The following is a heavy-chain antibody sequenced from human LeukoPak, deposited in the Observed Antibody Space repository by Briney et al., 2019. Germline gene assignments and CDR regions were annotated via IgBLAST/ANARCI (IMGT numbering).Heavy chain of an antibody. Sequence: GGSLRLSCAASGFTFSSYAMSWVRQAPGKGLEWVSAISGSGGSTYYADSVKGRFTISRENAKNSLYLQMNSLRAGDTAVYYCARGGGYSRSRSDFGDYWGQGTLVTVSS. CDR2: ISGSGGST. CDR3: ARGGGYSRSRSDFGDY. J-gene: IGHJ4*02. D-gene: IGHD6-13*01. CDR1: GFTFSSYA. V-gene: IGHV3-23*01.